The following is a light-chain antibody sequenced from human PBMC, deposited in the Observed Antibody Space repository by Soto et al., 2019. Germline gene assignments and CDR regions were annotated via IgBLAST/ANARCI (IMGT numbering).Light chain of an antibody. CDR1: QSISRW. Sequence: DIQMTQSPSILSASVGDRLTITCRASQSISRWLAWYQEKPGKAPXXLIYDASNLESGVPSRFSGIGSGTEFTLTISRLKPDDFATYYCQQYSSYWTFGQGTKVDIK. J-gene: IGKJ1*01. CDR2: DAS. V-gene: IGKV1-5*01. CDR3: QQYSSYWT.